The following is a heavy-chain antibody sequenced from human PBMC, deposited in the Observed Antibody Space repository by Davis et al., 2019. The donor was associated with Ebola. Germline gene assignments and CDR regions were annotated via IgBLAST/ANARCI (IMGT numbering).Heavy chain of an antibody. CDR3: ARDRESSNEFLRGMDV. J-gene: IGHJ6*02. CDR2: IYYSGNT. V-gene: IGHV4-59*01. CDR1: GDSITNYH. D-gene: IGHD2-2*01. Sequence: PSETLSLTCTVSGDSITNYHWSWIRQSPEKGLEWIGYIYYSGNTNYNPSLKSRVTISVDRFKNQFSLELRSVTAADTGVYYCARDRESSNEFLRGMDVWGQGTTVTVSS.